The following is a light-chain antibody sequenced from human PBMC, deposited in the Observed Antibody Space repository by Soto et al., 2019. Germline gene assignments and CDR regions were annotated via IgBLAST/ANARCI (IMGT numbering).Light chain of an antibody. Sequence: EIVVTQSPATLSMSPGERATLSCRASQSVSSNLAWYQQKPGQAPRILIYDASTRASGIPARFSGSGSGTEFTLTISSLQSEDFAVYYCQQYNDWPPRTFGGGTKVDIK. CDR1: QSVSSN. V-gene: IGKV3-15*01. J-gene: IGKJ4*01. CDR2: DAS. CDR3: QQYNDWPPRT.